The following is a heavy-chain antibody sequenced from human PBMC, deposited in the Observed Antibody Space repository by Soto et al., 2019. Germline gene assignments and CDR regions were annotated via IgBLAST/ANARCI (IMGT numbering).Heavy chain of an antibody. CDR3: ARESEDLTSNFDY. Sequence: GGSLRLSCAASGFTFTRYSMNWVRQAPGKGLEWVSSISSTTNYIYYADSMKGRFTVSRDNAKNSVYLEMNSLSAEDTAVYYCARESEDLTSNFDYWGQGTLVTVS. J-gene: IGHJ4*02. CDR1: GFTFTRYS. CDR2: ISSTTNYI. V-gene: IGHV3-21*01.